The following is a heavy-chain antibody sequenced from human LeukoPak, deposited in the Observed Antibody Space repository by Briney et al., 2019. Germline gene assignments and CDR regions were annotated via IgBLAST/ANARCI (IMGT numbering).Heavy chain of an antibody. D-gene: IGHD2-2*02. CDR1: GYTFTSYD. CDR3: ARMERCSSTSCYRLSSPLSNWFDP. Sequence: ASVKVSCKASGYTFTSYDINWVRQATGQGLEWMGWMNPNSGNTGYAQKFQGRVTMTRNTSISTAYMELSSLRSEDTAVYYCARMERCSSTSCYRLSSPLSNWFDPWGQGTLVTVSS. V-gene: IGHV1-8*01. CDR2: MNPNSGNT. J-gene: IGHJ5*02.